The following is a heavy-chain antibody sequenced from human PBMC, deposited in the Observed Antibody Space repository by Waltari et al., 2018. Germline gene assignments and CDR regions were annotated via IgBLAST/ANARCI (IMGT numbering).Heavy chain of an antibody. Sequence: QVQLQESGPGLVKPSQTLSLTCTVSGGSISSGSYYWSWIRQPAGKGLEWIGYIYTSGSTNYNPSLKSRVTISVDTSKNQFSLKLSSVTAADTAVYYCARVRRWFRTLRDYWGQGTLVTVSS. D-gene: IGHD2-15*01. V-gene: IGHV4-61*09. CDR3: ARVRRWFRTLRDY. J-gene: IGHJ4*02. CDR2: IYTSGST. CDR1: GGSISSGSYY.